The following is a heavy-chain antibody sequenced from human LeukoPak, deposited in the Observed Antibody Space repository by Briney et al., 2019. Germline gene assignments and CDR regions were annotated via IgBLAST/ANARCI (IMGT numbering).Heavy chain of an antibody. CDR3: ARSWVGGSPYYYYYMDV. J-gene: IGHJ6*03. D-gene: IGHD2-15*01. CDR2: INWNGGNT. CDR1: GFTFSSYS. Sequence: GGSLRLSCAASGFTFSSYSMNWVRQAPGKGLEWVSGINWNGGNTGYADSVKGRFTISRDNAKNSLYLQMNSLRAEDTALYYCARSWVGGSPYYYYYMDVWGKGTTVTVSS. V-gene: IGHV3-20*04.